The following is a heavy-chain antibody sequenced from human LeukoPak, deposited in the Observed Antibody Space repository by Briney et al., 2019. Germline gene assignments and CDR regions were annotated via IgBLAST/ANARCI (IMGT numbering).Heavy chain of an antibody. CDR2: INAENGDT. V-gene: IGHV1-3*01. Sequence: ASVKVSCKASGYRFTGYNVDWVRQAPGQRPEWMGRINAENGDTKYSQKFQGRVTITRDTFASTSYMELSSLRSEDTAVYYCARDQYNVIDSWGQGTLVTVSS. CDR1: GYRFTGYN. J-gene: IGHJ4*02. CDR3: ARDQYNVIDS. D-gene: IGHD1-14*01.